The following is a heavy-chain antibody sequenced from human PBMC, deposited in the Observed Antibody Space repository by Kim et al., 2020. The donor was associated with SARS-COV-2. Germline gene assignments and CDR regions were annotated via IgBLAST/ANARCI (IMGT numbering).Heavy chain of an antibody. CDR2: ISSSSSYI. CDR3: ARDQSSGWHTNYYYYCGMDV. J-gene: IGHJ6*02. V-gene: IGHV3-21*01. D-gene: IGHD6-19*01. Sequence: GGSLRLSCAASGFTFSSYSMNWVRQSPGKGLEWVSSISSSSSYIYYADSVKGRFTISRDNAKNSLYLQMNSLRAEDTAVYYCARDQSSGWHTNYYYYCGMDVWGQGTTGSVSS. CDR1: GFTFSSYS.